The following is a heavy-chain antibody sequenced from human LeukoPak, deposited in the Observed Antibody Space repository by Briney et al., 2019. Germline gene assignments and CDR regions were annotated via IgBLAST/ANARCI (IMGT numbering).Heavy chain of an antibody. V-gene: IGHV4-59*01. J-gene: IGHJ4*02. CDR3: ARAGTNKGYFDY. CDR2: IYYSGST. D-gene: IGHD4-17*01. CDR1: GGSISSYY. Sequence: SETLSLTCSVSGGSISSYYWSWIRRPPGKGLEWMGYIYYSGSTNYNPSLKSRVTISVDTSKNQFSLILSSVDAADTAVYYCARAGTNKGYFDYWGQGTLVTVSS.